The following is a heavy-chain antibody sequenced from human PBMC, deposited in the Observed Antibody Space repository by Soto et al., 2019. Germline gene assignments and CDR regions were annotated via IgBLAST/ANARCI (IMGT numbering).Heavy chain of an antibody. D-gene: IGHD6-19*01. J-gene: IGHJ2*01. V-gene: IGHV3-66*01. CDR3: ASVPVAGTTRYFDL. Sequence: VQLVESGGGLVQPGGSLRLSCAASGFTVSSNYMSWVRQAPGKGLEWVSVIYSGGSTYYADSVKGRFTISRDNSKNTLYLQMNSLRAEDTAVYYCASVPVAGTTRYFDLWGRGTLVTVSS. CDR2: IYSGGST. CDR1: GFTVSSNY.